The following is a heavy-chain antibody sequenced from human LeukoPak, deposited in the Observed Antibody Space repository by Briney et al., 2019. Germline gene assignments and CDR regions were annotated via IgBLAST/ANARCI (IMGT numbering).Heavy chain of an antibody. J-gene: IGHJ4*02. Sequence: ASVNVSCKASGGTFSSYAISWVRQAPGQGLEWMGGIIPIFGTANYAQKFQGRVTITADESTSTAYMELSSLRSEDTAVYYCARETYDYYDSSGYYHTTNFDYWGQGTLVTVSS. D-gene: IGHD3-22*01. CDR1: GGTFSSYA. CDR3: ARETYDYYDSSGYYHTTNFDY. V-gene: IGHV1-69*13. CDR2: IIPIFGTA.